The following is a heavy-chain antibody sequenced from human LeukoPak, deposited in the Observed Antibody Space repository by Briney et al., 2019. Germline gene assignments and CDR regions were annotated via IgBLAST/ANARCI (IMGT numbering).Heavy chain of an antibody. Sequence: PGGSLRLSCAASEFSVGSNYMTWVRQAPGKGLEWVSYINSISNTIYYADSVKGRFTISRDNAKNSLYLQMNSLRAEDTAVYCCARDYSSSWTPKYFQHWGQGTLVTVSS. J-gene: IGHJ1*01. CDR3: ARDYSSSWTPKYFQH. CDR2: INSISNTI. D-gene: IGHD6-13*01. V-gene: IGHV3-48*01. CDR1: EFSVGSNY.